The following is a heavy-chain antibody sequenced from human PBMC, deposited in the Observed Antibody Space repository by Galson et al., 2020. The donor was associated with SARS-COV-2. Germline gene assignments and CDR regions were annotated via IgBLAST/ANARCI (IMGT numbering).Heavy chain of an antibody. Sequence: SETLFLTCTVSGGSITRGISYWSWVRQPAGKGLEWIGHSYTSGSTNYNPSLKSRVTISLDTSKNQFSLKLTSVTAADAAVYYCARRGSGSAFDIWGQGTMITVSS. CDR2: SYTSGST. D-gene: IGHD3-10*01. J-gene: IGHJ3*02. CDR1: GGSITRGISY. V-gene: IGHV4-61*09. CDR3: ARRGSGSAFDI.